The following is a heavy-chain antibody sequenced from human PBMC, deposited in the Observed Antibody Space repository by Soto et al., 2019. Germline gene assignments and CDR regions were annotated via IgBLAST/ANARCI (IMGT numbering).Heavy chain of an antibody. Sequence: SLRLSCAASGFTFSNYGMHWVRQAPGKGLEWVAVVSYDATDKYYADSVKGRFTISRDNSKNTLYLQMNSLRAEDTAVYYCAKSLNAPPYYYYGMDVWGQGTTVTVSS. CDR1: GFTFSNYG. V-gene: IGHV3-30*18. J-gene: IGHJ6*02. CDR3: AKSLNAPPYYYYGMDV. CDR2: VSYDATDK.